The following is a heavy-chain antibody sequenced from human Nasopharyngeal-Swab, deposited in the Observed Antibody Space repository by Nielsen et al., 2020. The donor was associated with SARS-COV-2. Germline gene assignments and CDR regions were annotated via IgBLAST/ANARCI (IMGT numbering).Heavy chain of an antibody. CDR3: ARDVIAVAGTLNWFDP. V-gene: IGHV3-33*01. J-gene: IGHJ5*02. CDR2: IWYDGSNK. Sequence: WIRQPPGKGLEWVAVIWYDGSNKYYADSVKGRFTISRDNSKNTLYLQMNGLRAEDTAVYYCARDVIAVAGTLNWFDPWGQGTLVTVSS. D-gene: IGHD6-19*01.